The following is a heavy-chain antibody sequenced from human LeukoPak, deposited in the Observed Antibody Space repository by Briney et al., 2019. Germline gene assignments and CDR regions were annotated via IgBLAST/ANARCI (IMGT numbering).Heavy chain of an antibody. V-gene: IGHV1-3*01. Sequence: ASVKVSSKPSGYIFTNYVIHWFRQAPGQRLEWLGWVSDSSGNTKYSQTFQGRATMTRDTSGSTAYWELSSRRSEDRAVYYCPNAEVPVGYQYFQHWGQGTLVTVSS. CDR3: PNAEVPVGYQYFQH. J-gene: IGHJ1*01. D-gene: IGHD1-1*01. CDR2: VSDSSGNT. CDR1: GYIFTNYV.